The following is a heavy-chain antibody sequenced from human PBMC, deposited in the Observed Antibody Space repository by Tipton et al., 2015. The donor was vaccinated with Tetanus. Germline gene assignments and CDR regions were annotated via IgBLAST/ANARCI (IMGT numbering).Heavy chain of an antibody. CDR3: ARDQAVAAKWNYFEY. J-gene: IGHJ4*02. CDR2: ITPIFGTT. V-gene: IGHV1-69*01. D-gene: IGHD6-13*01. Sequence: QVQLVQSGAKVKKPGSSVKVSCKASGGTFTNYALSWVRQAPGQGLEWVGGITPIFGTTNSAPKFQGRVTITADESTNTAYMELSSLRSEDTAVYYCARDQAVAAKWNYFEYWGQGTLVTVSS. CDR1: GGTFTNYA.